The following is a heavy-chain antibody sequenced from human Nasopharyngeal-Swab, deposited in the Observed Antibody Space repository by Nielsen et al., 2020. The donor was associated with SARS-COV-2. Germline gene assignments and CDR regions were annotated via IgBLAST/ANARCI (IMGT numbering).Heavy chain of an antibody. Sequence: GGSLRLSRSASGFNFTSYAIHCVRQPPGKGLEWVAVVSYDGTNTFYADSVKGRFAISRDNSKSTVSLQMNSLRSEDTAVYYCAKDRGGRSLDSWGQGTLVTVSS. CDR3: AKDRGGRSLDS. CDR2: VSYDGTNT. J-gene: IGHJ4*02. D-gene: IGHD3-16*01. CDR1: GFNFTSYA. V-gene: IGHV3-30-3*02.